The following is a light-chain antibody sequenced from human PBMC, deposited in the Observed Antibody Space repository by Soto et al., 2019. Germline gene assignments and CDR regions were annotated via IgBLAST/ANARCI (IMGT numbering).Light chain of an antibody. CDR1: QSVSSN. Sequence: DIVLTQSPATLSSSPGDRVTLSCGASQSVSSNLAWYQQKVGQAPRLLIYGASTRATGIPARFSGSGSGTEFTLTISSLQSEDFAVYYCQQRSNWPPITFGQGTRLEIK. CDR2: GAS. CDR3: QQRSNWPPIT. J-gene: IGKJ5*01. V-gene: IGKV3-11*01.